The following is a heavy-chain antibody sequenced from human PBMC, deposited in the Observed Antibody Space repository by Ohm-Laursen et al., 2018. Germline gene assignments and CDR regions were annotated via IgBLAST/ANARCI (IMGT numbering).Heavy chain of an antibody. J-gene: IGHJ6*02. CDR1: GSTFSNYA. Sequence: GATVKISCKPSGSTFSNYAITWVRQAPGQGLEWMGGIIPMFGSVNYAQNFQGRVTITADESTSTAYMELSSLRSEDTAMYYCATGETVPVEVVVATTPPPYYYYGMDVWGQGTTVTVSS. CDR2: IIPMFGSV. D-gene: IGHD2-15*01. V-gene: IGHV1-69*13. CDR3: ATGETVPVEVVVATTPPPYYYYGMDV.